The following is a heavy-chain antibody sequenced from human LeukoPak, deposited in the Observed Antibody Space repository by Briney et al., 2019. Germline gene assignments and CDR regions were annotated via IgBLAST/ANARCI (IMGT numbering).Heavy chain of an antibody. CDR3: ARRLDYYDSSGYLAYAFDI. Sequence: SQTLSLTCAISGDSVPSNSAAWNWIKQSPSRGLEWLGRTYYRSKWYNDYAVSVKSRITINPDTSKNQFSLQLNSVTPEDTAVYYCARRLDYYDSSGYLAYAFDIWGQGTMVTVSS. CDR1: GDSVPSNSAA. J-gene: IGHJ3*02. D-gene: IGHD3-22*01. CDR2: TYYRSKWYN. V-gene: IGHV6-1*01.